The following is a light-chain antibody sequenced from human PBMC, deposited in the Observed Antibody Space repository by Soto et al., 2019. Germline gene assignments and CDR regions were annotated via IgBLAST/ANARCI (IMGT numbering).Light chain of an antibody. Sequence: QSALTQPPSVSGALGQRVTISCTGRSSNIGAGYDVHWYQQLPGTAPKLLIYRNINRPSGVPDRFSGSQSGTSASLAITGLQAEDEADYFCQSYDSSLSGVVFGGGTKLTVL. CDR1: SSNIGAGYD. V-gene: IGLV1-40*01. CDR3: QSYDSSLSGVV. J-gene: IGLJ3*02. CDR2: RNI.